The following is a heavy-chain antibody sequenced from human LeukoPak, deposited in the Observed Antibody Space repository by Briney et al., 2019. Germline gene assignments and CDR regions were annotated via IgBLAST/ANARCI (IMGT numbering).Heavy chain of an antibody. J-gene: IGHJ4*02. Sequence: ASVKVSCKASGYTFTSYGISWVRQAPGQRLEWMGWINAGDGNTKYSQEFQGRVTITRDTSASTAYMELSSLRSEDMAVYYCARARDYSSSWYLFDYWGQGTLVTVSS. D-gene: IGHD6-13*01. CDR1: GYTFTSYG. CDR2: INAGDGNT. V-gene: IGHV1-3*03. CDR3: ARARDYSSSWYLFDY.